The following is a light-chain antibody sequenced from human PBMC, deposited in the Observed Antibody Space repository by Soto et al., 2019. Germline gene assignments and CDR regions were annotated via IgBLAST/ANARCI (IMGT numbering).Light chain of an antibody. CDR1: SSDVGGYNY. V-gene: IGLV2-11*01. CDR3: CSYAGSYPLAV. CDR2: DVS. Sequence: QSVLTQPRSVSGSPGQSVTISCTGTSSDVGGYNYVSWYQQHPGKAPKLMIYDVSKRPSGVPDRFSGSKSGNTASLTISGLQAEDEADYYCCSYAGSYPLAVFGTGTKLTVL. J-gene: IGLJ1*01.